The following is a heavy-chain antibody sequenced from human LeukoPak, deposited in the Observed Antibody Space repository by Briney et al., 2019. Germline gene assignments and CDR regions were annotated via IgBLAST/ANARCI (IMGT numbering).Heavy chain of an antibody. Sequence: TGGSLRLSCAASGFTFSSYWMSWVRQAPGKGLEWVANIKQDGSEKYYVDSVKGRFTISRDNAKNSLYPQMNSLRAEDTAVYYCARALLSSWYYYYYMDVWGKGTTVTVSS. J-gene: IGHJ6*03. D-gene: IGHD6-13*01. CDR3: ARALLSSWYYYYYMDV. CDR1: GFTFSSYW. V-gene: IGHV3-7*01. CDR2: IKQDGSEK.